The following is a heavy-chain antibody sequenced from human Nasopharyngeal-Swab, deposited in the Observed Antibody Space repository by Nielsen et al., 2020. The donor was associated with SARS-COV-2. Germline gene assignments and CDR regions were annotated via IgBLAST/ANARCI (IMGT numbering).Heavy chain of an antibody. D-gene: IGHD3-22*01. CDR3: ARERGAPISERPYYYDSSGGLDAFDI. V-gene: IGHV4-59*01. CDR2: IYYSGST. Sequence: WIRQPPGKGRVWIGYIYYSGSTNYNPSLKSRVTISVDTSKNQFSLKLSSVTAADTAVYYCARERGAPISERPYYYDSSGGLDAFDIWGQGTMVTVSS. J-gene: IGHJ3*02.